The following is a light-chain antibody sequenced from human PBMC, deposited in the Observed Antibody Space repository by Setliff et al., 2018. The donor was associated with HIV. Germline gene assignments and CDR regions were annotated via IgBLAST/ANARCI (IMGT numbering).Light chain of an antibody. Sequence: QSALTQPASVSGSLGQSITISCTGTSSDVGGYSYVSWYQQHPGKAPKLIIYEVRNRPSGVSNRFSASKSGNTASLTISGLQAGDEADYYCSSYAVSNTLPFGTGTKVTVL. V-gene: IGLV2-14*03. CDR2: EVR. J-gene: IGLJ1*01. CDR1: SSDVGGYSY. CDR3: SSYAVSNTLP.